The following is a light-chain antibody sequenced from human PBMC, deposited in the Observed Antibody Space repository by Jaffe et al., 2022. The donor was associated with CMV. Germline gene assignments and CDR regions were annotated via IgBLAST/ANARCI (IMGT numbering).Light chain of an antibody. V-gene: IGKV3-11*01. CDR2: DAS. Sequence: EVVLTQSPAALSLSPGERATLSCRASQSVSSYLVWYQQKPGQAPRLLIYDASNRATGIPARFSGSGFGTDFTLTISSLEPEDFAVYYCQQRSTWSALTFGGGTKVEIK. J-gene: IGKJ4*01. CDR1: QSVSSY. CDR3: QQRSTWSALT.